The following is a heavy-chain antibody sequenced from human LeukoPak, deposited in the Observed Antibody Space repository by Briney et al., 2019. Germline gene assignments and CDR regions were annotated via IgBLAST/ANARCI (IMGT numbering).Heavy chain of an antibody. D-gene: IGHD2/OR15-2a*01. Sequence: GASVKVSCKTSGHSFTGYYIHWERQAPGQGLEWMGWSKPDSGDTRYAREFQARVTMTRDTSISTVYMELSRLTSDDTAVYYCASAGYFKPLDFWGQGTLVTVSS. V-gene: IGHV1-2*02. CDR3: ASAGYFKPLDF. CDR2: SKPDSGDT. CDR1: GHSFTGYY. J-gene: IGHJ4*02.